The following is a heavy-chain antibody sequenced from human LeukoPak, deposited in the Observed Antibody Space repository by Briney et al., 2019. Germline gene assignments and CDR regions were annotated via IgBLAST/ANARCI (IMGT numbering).Heavy chain of an antibody. V-gene: IGHV4-39*07. CDR2: IYYSGST. CDR3: ARYNEWLLHPGDAFDI. Sequence: SSETLSLTCSVSGVSISSSSYYWGWIRQSPGKGLEWIGTIYYSGSTYYNPSLKSRVTVSVDTSKNQFSLNLSSVTAADTAVYYCARYNEWLLHPGDAFDIWGQGTMVTVSS. CDR1: GVSISSSSYY. D-gene: IGHD3-22*01. J-gene: IGHJ3*02.